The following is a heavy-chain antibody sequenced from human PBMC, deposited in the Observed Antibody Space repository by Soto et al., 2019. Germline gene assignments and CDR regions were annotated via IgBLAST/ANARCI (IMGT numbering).Heavy chain of an antibody. V-gene: IGHV4-59*12. Sequence: SETLSLTCTVSGGSISSYYWSWIRQPPGKGLEWIGYIYYSGSTNYNPSLKSRVTISVDTSKNQFSLKLSSVTAADTAVYYCARESLGRQYQLLLGSYFDYWGQGTLVTVSS. CDR2: IYYSGST. D-gene: IGHD2-2*01. CDR3: ARESLGRQYQLLLGSYFDY. CDR1: GGSISSYY. J-gene: IGHJ4*02.